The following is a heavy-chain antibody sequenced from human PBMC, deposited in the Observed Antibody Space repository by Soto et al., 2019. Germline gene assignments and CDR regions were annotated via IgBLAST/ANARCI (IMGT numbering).Heavy chain of an antibody. V-gene: IGHV4-59*01. Sequence: QVQLQESGPGLVKPSETLSLTCTVSGGSISSYYWSWIRQPPGKGLEWIGYIYYSGSTNYNPSLKSRVTLSVDTSKNQFSLKLSSVTAADTAVYYCARGIAARLWYFDLWGRGTLVTVSS. CDR1: GGSISSYY. D-gene: IGHD6-6*01. CDR3: ARGIAARLWYFDL. CDR2: IYYSGST. J-gene: IGHJ2*01.